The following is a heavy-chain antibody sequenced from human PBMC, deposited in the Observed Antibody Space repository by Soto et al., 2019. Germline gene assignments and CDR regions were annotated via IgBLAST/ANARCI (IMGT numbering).Heavy chain of an antibody. CDR3: ARDGGVTMIDSLGAFDI. J-gene: IGHJ3*02. CDR2: ISYDGSNK. Sequence: SLRLSCAASGFTFSSYAMHWVRQAPGKGLEWVAVISYDGSNKYNADSVKGRFTISRDNSKNTLYRQMNSLRAEDTAVYYCARDGGVTMIDSLGAFDIWGQGTMVTVSS. D-gene: IGHD3-22*01. V-gene: IGHV3-30-3*01. CDR1: GFTFSSYA.